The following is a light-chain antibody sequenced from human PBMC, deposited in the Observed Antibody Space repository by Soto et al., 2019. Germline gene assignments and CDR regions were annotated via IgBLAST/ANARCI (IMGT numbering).Light chain of an antibody. J-gene: IGLJ2*01. Sequence: QSVLTQPASVSGSPGQSITISCTGTRSDIGAYNFVSWYQQHPGEVPKLMLYDVNVRPSGVSNRFSGSKSGNTASLTISGLQAEDEADYYCTSWPTSTIMIFGGGTKVTVL. CDR2: DVN. CDR1: RSDIGAYNF. CDR3: TSWPTSTIMI. V-gene: IGLV2-14*03.